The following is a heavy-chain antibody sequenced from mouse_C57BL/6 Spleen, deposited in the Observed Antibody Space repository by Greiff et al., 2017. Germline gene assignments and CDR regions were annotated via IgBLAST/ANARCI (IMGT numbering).Heavy chain of an antibody. CDR1: GYTFTSYW. J-gene: IGHJ4*01. Sequence: QVQLKQPGAELVKPGASVKLSCKASGYTFTSYWMHWVKQRPGQGLEWIGMIHPNSGSTNYNEKFKSKATLTVDKSSSTAYMQLSSLTSEDSAVYYCASILLRAMDYWGQGTSVTVSS. CDR2: IHPNSGST. V-gene: IGHV1-64*01. D-gene: IGHD1-1*01. CDR3: ASILLRAMDY.